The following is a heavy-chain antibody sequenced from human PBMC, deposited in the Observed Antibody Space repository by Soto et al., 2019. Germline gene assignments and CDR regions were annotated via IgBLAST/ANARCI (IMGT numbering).Heavy chain of an antibody. V-gene: IGHV3-9*01. CDR2: ISWNSGSI. D-gene: IGHD6-19*01. J-gene: IGHJ2*01. Sequence: EVQLVESGGGLVQPGRSLRLSCAASGFTFDDYAMHWVRQAPGKGLEWVSGISWNSGSIGYADSVKGRFTISRDNAKNSLYLQMNSLRAEDTALYYCAKDRGSAVAGLNWYFDLWGRGTLVTVSS. CDR3: AKDRGSAVAGLNWYFDL. CDR1: GFTFDDYA.